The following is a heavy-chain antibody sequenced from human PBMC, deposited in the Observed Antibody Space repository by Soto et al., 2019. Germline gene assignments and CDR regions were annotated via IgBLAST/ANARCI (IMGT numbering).Heavy chain of an antibody. D-gene: IGHD2-8*01. J-gene: IGHJ4*02. CDR3: AKDASCFSCGA. CDR2: VRYGGDA. CDR1: GGSISSSNFY. V-gene: IGHV4-39*01. Sequence: QLHLQESGPGLVKPSETLSLTCAVSGGSISSSNFYWGWFRQSPEKGLEWIGSVRYGGDASYNPSLKSRVTISIDTSKNQFSLSLRCVTAADTAIDYCAKDASCFSCGAWGQGAPVTVTS.